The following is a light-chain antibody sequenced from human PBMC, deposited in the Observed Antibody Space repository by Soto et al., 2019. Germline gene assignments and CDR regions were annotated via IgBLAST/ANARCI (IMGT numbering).Light chain of an antibody. CDR2: GVS. CDR3: QQYGSSYT. CDR1: QSVSSNY. J-gene: IGKJ2*01. V-gene: IGKV3-20*01. Sequence: DIVLTQSPGTLSLSPGERATLSCRASQSVSSNYLAWYQQKPGQAPRLLVYGVSNRATGMPDRFSGSGSGTDFTRTISRLEPEDSAVYYCQQYGSSYTFGQGTNLEIK.